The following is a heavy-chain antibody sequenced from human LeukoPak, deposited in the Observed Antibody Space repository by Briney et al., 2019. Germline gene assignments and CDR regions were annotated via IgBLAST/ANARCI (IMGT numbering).Heavy chain of an antibody. D-gene: IGHD3-10*01. J-gene: IGHJ4*02. V-gene: IGHV3-23*01. CDR3: AKDAVLLWFGELFTYFDY. CDR2: ISGSGGST. Sequence: GGSLRLSCAASGFTFSRYAMSWVRQAPGKGLEWVSAISGSGGSTYYADSVKGRFTISRDNSKNTLYLQMNSLRAEDTAVYYCAKDAVLLWFGELFTYFDYWGQGTLVTVSS. CDR1: GFTFSRYA.